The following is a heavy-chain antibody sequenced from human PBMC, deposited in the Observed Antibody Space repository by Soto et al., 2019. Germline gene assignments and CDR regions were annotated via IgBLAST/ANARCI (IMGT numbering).Heavy chain of an antibody. CDR2: IYPRGGST. D-gene: IGHD3-22*01. Sequence: ASVKVSCKTSGYNFTSHYIHWVRQAPGQRLESMGIIYPRGGSTIYAQKFQGKVTMTRDTSTHTLYMELSSLRSEDTAIYYCARVGYSSTGTTLHFHGLDVWGQGTTVTVSS. V-gene: IGHV1-46*01. CDR1: GYNFTSHY. J-gene: IGHJ6*02. CDR3: ARVGYSSTGTTLHFHGLDV.